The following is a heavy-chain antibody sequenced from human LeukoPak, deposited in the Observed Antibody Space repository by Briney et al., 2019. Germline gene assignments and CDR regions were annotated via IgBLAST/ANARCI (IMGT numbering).Heavy chain of an antibody. CDR2: IWYDGSNK. J-gene: IGHJ4*02. Sequence: PGGSLRLSCAASGFPFSTYGMHWVRQAPGKGLEWVAVIWYDGSNKYYADSVKGRFTISRDNSKNTLYLQMNSLRAEDTALYYCARELSPVVKYYFEYWGQGTLVTVSP. D-gene: IGHD3-22*01. CDR3: ARELSPVVKYYFEY. V-gene: IGHV3-33*01. CDR1: GFPFSTYG.